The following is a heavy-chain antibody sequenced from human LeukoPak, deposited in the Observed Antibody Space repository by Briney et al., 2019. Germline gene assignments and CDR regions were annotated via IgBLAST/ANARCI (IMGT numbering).Heavy chain of an antibody. Sequence: SETLSLTCAVYGGSFSGYYWSWIRQSPGKGLEWIGEINRNGSANYNPSLKSRVIISVDTSKNQFSLKVRSVTAADTALYYCARKLAPYYYGMHVWGQGTTVIVSS. CDR1: GGSFSGYY. J-gene: IGHJ6*01. CDR3: ARKLAPYYYGMHV. D-gene: IGHD6-13*01. V-gene: IGHV4-34*01. CDR2: INRNGSA.